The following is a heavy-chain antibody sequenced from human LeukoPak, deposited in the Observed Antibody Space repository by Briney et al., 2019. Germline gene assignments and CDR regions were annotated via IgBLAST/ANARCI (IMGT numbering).Heavy chain of an antibody. J-gene: IGHJ6*03. CDR1: GFTFSSYG. CDR2: ISGSGGST. CDR3: ARAVSSSWYRGNPDSYYYMDV. D-gene: IGHD6-13*01. Sequence: GGSLRLSCAASGFTFSSYGMSWVRQAPGKGLEWVSAISGSGGSTYYADSVKGRFTISRDNAKDSQTLQMNSLRADDTAVYYCARAVSSSWYRGNPDSYYYMDVWGKGTTVTISS. V-gene: IGHV3-23*01.